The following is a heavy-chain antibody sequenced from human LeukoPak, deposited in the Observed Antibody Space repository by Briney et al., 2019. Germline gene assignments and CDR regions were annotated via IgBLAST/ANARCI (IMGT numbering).Heavy chain of an antibody. D-gene: IGHD3/OR15-3a*01. J-gene: IGHJ4*02. CDR1: GFTLSDYY. CDR2: SSSSGSTI. V-gene: IGHV3-11*01. CDR3: ARRRDFIDY. Sequence: SGGSLRLSCAASGFTLSDYYMSWIRQAPGKGLEWVSYSSSSGSTIYYADSVKGRFAISRDNAKNSLYLQINSLRAEDTAVYYCARRRDFIDYWGQGTLVTVSS.